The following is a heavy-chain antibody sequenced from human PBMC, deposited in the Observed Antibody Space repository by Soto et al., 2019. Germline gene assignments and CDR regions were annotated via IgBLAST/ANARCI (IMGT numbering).Heavy chain of an antibody. CDR2: MNPNSGNT. Sequence: ASVKVSCKASGYTFTSYDINWVRQATGQGLEWMGWMNPNSGNTGYAQKFQGRVTMTRNTSISTAYMELSSLRSEDTAVYYCARQYYDFWSGYYNYWGQGTLVTGSS. CDR3: ARQYYDFWSGYYNY. V-gene: IGHV1-8*01. CDR1: GYTFTSYD. D-gene: IGHD3-3*01. J-gene: IGHJ4*02.